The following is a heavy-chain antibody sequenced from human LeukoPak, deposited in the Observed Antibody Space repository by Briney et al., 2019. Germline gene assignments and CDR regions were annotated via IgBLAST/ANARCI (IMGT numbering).Heavy chain of an antibody. Sequence: ASVKVSCKASGYTFTDYYMHWVQQAPGQGLEWMGRINPNSGGTNYAWKFQGRVSMTRDTSISTAYMELSRLRSDDTAVYYCARSNIVVAASRVGSFDRDYSYYMHVWGKGTTVTVSS. CDR3: ARSNIVVAASRVGSFDRDYSYYMHV. V-gene: IGHV1-2*06. D-gene: IGHD2-15*01. J-gene: IGHJ6*03. CDR1: GYTFTDYY. CDR2: INPNSGGT.